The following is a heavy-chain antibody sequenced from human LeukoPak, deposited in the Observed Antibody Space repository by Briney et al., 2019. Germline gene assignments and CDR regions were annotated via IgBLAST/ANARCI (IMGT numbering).Heavy chain of an antibody. CDR2: ISYDGSNK. CDR3: AKAFVSYYFDY. D-gene: IGHD1-26*01. Sequence: PGGSLRLSCAASGFTFSSYGMHWVRQAPGKGLEWVAVISYDGSNKFYADSVKGRFTISRDNSKNTLYLQMNSLRAEDTAVYYCAKAFVSYYFDYWGQGTLVTVSS. J-gene: IGHJ4*02. V-gene: IGHV3-30*18. CDR1: GFTFSSYG.